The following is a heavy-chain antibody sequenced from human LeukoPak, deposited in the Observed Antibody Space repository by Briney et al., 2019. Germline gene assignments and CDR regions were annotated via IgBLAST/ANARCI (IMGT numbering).Heavy chain of an antibody. CDR1: GYSFTSYW. CDR2: IYPGDSDT. J-gene: IGHJ4*02. CDR3: ARHDSPKEEHRHSPIAVDY. D-gene: IGHD6-19*01. V-gene: IGHV5-51*01. Sequence: GESLKISCKGSGYSFTSYWIGWVRQMPGKGLEWMGIIYPGDSDTRYSPSFQGQVTISADKSISTAYLQWSSLKASDTAMYYCARHDSPKEEHRHSPIAVDYWGQGTLVTVSS.